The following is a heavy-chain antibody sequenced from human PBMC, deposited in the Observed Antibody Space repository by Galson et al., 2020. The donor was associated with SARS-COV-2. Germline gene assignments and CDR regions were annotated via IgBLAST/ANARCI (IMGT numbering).Heavy chain of an antibody. V-gene: IGHV3-30*04. CDR1: GFTFSSYA. Sequence: GESLKISCAASGFTFSSYAMHWVRQAPGKGLEWVAVISYDGSNKYYADSVKGRFTISRDNSKNTLYLQMNSLRAEDTAVYYCARETPVVVAAPFDYWGQGTLVTVSS. CDR2: ISYDGSNK. CDR3: ARETPVVVAAPFDY. D-gene: IGHD2-15*01. J-gene: IGHJ4*02.